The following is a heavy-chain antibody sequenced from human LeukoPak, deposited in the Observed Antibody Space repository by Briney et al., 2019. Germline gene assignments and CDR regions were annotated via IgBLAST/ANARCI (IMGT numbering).Heavy chain of an antibody. Sequence: ASVKVSCKASGYTFTSYGISWVRQAPGQGLEWMGWISAYNGNTNYAQKLQGRVTMTTDTSTSTAYMELRSLRSDDTAVYYCARGSEYCSSISCHLCPGCYYYYYMDVWGKGTTVTVSS. CDR3: ARGSEYCSSISCHLCPGCYYYYYMDV. D-gene: IGHD2-2*01. CDR2: ISAYNGNT. V-gene: IGHV1-18*01. J-gene: IGHJ6*03. CDR1: GYTFTSYG.